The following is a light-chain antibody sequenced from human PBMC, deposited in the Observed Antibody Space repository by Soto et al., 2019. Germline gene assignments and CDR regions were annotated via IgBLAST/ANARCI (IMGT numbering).Light chain of an antibody. CDR3: QQSYSGLYT. Sequence: DIQMTQSPSSLSASVGDRVTITCRASQTISRFVSWYQKKPWKAPKLLIYAASTLQPGVPSRFRGSGSGTDFTLTIRSLQPEDCATYYCQQSYSGLYTFGQGTQREI. CDR2: AAS. CDR1: QTISRF. V-gene: IGKV1-39*01. J-gene: IGKJ2*01.